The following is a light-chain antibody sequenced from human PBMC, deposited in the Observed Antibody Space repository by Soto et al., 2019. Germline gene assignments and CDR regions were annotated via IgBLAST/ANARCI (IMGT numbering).Light chain of an antibody. V-gene: IGKV3-20*01. Sequence: IVFTQSPGTLPLSPGERSTLSCRGRQRVSSSYLAWYQQKPGQAPRLLIYGASSRATGIPDRISGSGSGTDFTLTISRLEPEDCAVYYCQQYGSSPTTFGQGTKVDIK. CDR1: QRVSSSY. CDR2: GAS. J-gene: IGKJ1*01. CDR3: QQYGSSPTT.